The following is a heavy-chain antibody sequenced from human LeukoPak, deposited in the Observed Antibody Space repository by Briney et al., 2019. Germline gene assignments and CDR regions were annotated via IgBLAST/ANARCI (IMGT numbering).Heavy chain of an antibody. CDR3: ARRVQLWLRGWFDP. Sequence: PSETLSLTCTVSGGSISSTTYYWGWIRQPPGKGLEWIGSVYYSGSTYYNPSLRSRVTISVDSSKNQFSLKLSSVTAADTAVYYCARRVQLWLRGWFDPWGQGTLVTVSS. CDR1: GGSISSTTYY. CDR2: VYYSGST. J-gene: IGHJ5*02. D-gene: IGHD5-18*01. V-gene: IGHV4-39*01.